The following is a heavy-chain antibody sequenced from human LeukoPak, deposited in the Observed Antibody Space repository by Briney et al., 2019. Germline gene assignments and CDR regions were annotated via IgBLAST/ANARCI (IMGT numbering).Heavy chain of an antibody. D-gene: IGHD1-1*01. CDR1: GGSISSYY. Sequence: SETLSLTCTVSGGSISSYYWSWIRQPPGKGLEWIGYIYYSGSTNYNPSLKSRVTISVDTSKNQFSLKLSSVTAADTAVYFCARWNDETIDAFDMWGQGTVVTVSS. CDR3: ARWNDETIDAFDM. V-gene: IGHV4-59*08. J-gene: IGHJ3*02. CDR2: IYYSGST.